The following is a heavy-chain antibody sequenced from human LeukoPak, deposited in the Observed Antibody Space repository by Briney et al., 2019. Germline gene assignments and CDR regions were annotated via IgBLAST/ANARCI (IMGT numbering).Heavy chain of an antibody. D-gene: IGHD6-19*01. Sequence: GGSLRLSCAASGFTFSDYYMSWIRQAPGKGLEWVSYISSSGSTIYYADSVKGRFTISRDNAKNSLYLEMNSLRAEDTAVYYCAKGYSSGWGRAFDIWGQGTMVTVSS. CDR1: GFTFSDYY. J-gene: IGHJ3*02. CDR2: ISSSGSTI. CDR3: AKGYSSGWGRAFDI. V-gene: IGHV3-11*01.